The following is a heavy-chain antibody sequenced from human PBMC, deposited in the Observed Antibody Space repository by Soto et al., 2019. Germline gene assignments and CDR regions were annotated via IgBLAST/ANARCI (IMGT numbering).Heavy chain of an antibody. D-gene: IGHD1-1*01. CDR2: IKSKTDGGTT. CDR3: THTPPRYNLKTYYFDY. J-gene: IGHJ4*02. V-gene: IGHV3-15*01. CDR1: GFTFSNAW. Sequence: GGSLRLSCAASGFTFSNAWMSWVRQAPGKGLEWVGRIKSKTDGGTTDYAAPVKGRFTISRDDSKNTLYLQMNSLKTEDTAVYYCTHTPPRYNLKTYYFDYWGQGTLVTVSS.